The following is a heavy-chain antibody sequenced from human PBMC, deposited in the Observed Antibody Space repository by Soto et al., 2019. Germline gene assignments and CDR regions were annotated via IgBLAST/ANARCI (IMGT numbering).Heavy chain of an antibody. D-gene: IGHD3-10*01. J-gene: IGHJ5*02. Sequence: SDTLSLTCAASGGTVSSSDWGRWVRQPPGKGLEWIGKIYHSGSTNYSPSRKRRVTISVDKSKNQFSLKLSSVTAADTAVYYCARDLWFWELGTWGQGTLVTVSS. V-gene: IGHV4-4*02. CDR2: IYHSGST. CDR1: GGTVSSSDW. CDR3: ARDLWFWELGT.